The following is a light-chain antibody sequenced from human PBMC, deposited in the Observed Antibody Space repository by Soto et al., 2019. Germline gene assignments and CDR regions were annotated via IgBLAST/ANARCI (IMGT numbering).Light chain of an antibody. J-gene: IGKJ4*01. Sequence: DIQMTQSPSSVSASVGDRVTITCRASQDIDTYLAWYQQKPGKPPKLLIYAASNLQNGVPSRFSGGGSGTHFTLTISSLQPEDFATYFCQQAGGFPLTFGGGTKVES. CDR1: QDIDTY. V-gene: IGKV1-12*01. CDR2: AAS. CDR3: QQAGGFPLT.